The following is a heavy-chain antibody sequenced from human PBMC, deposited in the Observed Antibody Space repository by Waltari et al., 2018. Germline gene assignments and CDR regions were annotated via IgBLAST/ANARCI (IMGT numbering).Heavy chain of an antibody. CDR3: ARRVYSSGWLDY. Sequence: QVQLQESGPGLVKPSETLSLTCPVSGGSISSHYWSWLRQPPGKGLEWIGYIYYSGSTNYNPSLKSRVTISVDTSKNQFSLKLSSVTAADTAVYYCARRVYSSGWLDYWGQGTLVTVSS. J-gene: IGHJ4*02. CDR1: GGSISSHY. CDR2: IYYSGST. D-gene: IGHD6-19*01. V-gene: IGHV4-59*11.